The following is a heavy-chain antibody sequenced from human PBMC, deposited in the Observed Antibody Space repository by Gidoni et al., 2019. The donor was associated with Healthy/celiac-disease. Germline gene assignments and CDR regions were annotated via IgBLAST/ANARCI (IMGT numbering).Heavy chain of an antibody. CDR3: ARGYYYDSSGYYPYYYYYGMDV. CDR1: GGTFSSYA. CDR2: IIPILGIA. D-gene: IGHD3-22*01. Sequence: VQLLPSGAEVKKPGSSVKVSCKASGGTFSSYAISWLRPAPGQGLEWMEGIIPILGIAYYAQKFQGRVTITADKSTSTAYREMSSLRSEDTAVYYCARGYYYDSSGYYPYYYYYGMDVWGQGTTVTVSS. J-gene: IGHJ6*02. V-gene: IGHV1-69*10.